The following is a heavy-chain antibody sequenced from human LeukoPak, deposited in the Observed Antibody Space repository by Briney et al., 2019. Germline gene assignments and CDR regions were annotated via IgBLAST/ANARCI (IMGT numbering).Heavy chain of an antibody. CDR2: IYYSGST. V-gene: IGHV4-59*01. D-gene: IGHD6-13*01. J-gene: IGHJ4*02. CDR1: GGSISSYY. Sequence: SETLSLTCTVSGGSISSYYWSWIRQPPGKGLEWIGYIYYSGSTNYNPSLKSRVTISIDTSENQFSLKLSSVTAADMAVYYCARVYSHWIYYFDYWGQGTLVTVSS. CDR3: ARVYSHWIYYFDY.